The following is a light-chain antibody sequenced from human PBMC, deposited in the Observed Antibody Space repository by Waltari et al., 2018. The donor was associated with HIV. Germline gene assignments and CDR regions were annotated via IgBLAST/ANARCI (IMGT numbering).Light chain of an antibody. J-gene: IGLJ2*01. CDR1: SSNLGT. V-gene: IGLV1-44*01. CDR3: AAWDDSLNGHLV. CDR2: PTT. Sequence: QSVLTQPPSASATPGQSVTVSCSAGSSNLGTAPKVLIYPTTQRPSGVPGRFSGSKSGTSAYLAISGLQSEDEADYYCAAWDDSLNGHLVFGGGTKLTVL.